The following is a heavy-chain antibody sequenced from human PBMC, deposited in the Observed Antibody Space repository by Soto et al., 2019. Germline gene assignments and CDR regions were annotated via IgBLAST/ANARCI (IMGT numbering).Heavy chain of an antibody. V-gene: IGHV3-30-3*01. CDR1: GFTFSSYA. D-gene: IGHD3-22*01. CDR2: ISYDGSNK. J-gene: IGHJ4*02. Sequence: GGSLRLSCAASGFTFSSYAMHWVRQAPGKGLEWVAVISYDGSNKYYADSVKGRFTISRDNSKNTLYLQMNSLRAEDTAVYYCARAPYDSSGYYYCDYWGQGTLVTVSS. CDR3: ARAPYDSSGYYYCDY.